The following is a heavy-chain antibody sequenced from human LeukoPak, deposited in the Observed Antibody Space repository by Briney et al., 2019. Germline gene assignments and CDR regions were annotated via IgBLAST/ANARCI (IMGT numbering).Heavy chain of an antibody. D-gene: IGHD5-24*01. Sequence: QPGGSLRLSCAASGFTFSSYWMHWVRQAPGKRLVWVSRINSDGSSTSYADSVKGRFTISRDNAKNTLYLQMNSLRAEDTAVYYRARVEMATINWGHGTLDTDSS. CDR3: ARVEMATIN. CDR1: GFTFSSYW. J-gene: IGHJ4*01. V-gene: IGHV3-74*01. CDR2: INSDGSST.